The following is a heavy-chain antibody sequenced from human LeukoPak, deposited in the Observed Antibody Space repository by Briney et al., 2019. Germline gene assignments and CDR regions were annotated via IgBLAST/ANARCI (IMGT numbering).Heavy chain of an antibody. CDR2: ISSSSSYI. CDR3: ASRSDYDFWSGYYTQPHFDY. Sequence: GGSLRLSCAASGFTFSTYSMNWFRQAPGKGLEWVSSISSSSSYIYYADSVKGRFTISRDNAKNSLYLQMNSLRAEDTAVYYCASRSDYDFWSGYYTQPHFDYWGQGTLVTVSS. CDR1: GFTFSTYS. D-gene: IGHD3-3*01. J-gene: IGHJ4*02. V-gene: IGHV3-21*01.